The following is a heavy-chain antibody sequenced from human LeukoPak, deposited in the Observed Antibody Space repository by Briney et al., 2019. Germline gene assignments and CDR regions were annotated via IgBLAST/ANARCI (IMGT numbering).Heavy chain of an antibody. CDR2: IKQDGSER. CDR3: SRDHTIFGLDY. D-gene: IGHD3-3*01. CDR1: GFTFSSYA. V-gene: IGHV3-7*01. Sequence: GGSLRLSCAASGFTFSSYAMSWVRQAPGKGLEWVANIKQDGSERYYVDSVKGRFTISRDNAKNSLYLQMNSLRAEDTAVYYCSRDHTIFGLDYWGQGTLVTVSS. J-gene: IGHJ4*02.